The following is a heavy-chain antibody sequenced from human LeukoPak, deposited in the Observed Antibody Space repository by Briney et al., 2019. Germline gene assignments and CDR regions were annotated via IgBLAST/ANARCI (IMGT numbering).Heavy chain of an antibody. Sequence: SETLSLTCTVPGGSISSYYWSWIRQPPGKGLEWIGYIYYSGSTNYDPSLKSRVTISVDTSKNQFSLKLSSVTAADTAVYYCARGGSGYYYDSSGYYHEPSFDYWGQGTLVTVSS. CDR1: GGSISSYY. CDR2: IYYSGST. J-gene: IGHJ4*02. D-gene: IGHD3-22*01. CDR3: ARGGSGYYYDSSGYYHEPSFDY. V-gene: IGHV4-59*01.